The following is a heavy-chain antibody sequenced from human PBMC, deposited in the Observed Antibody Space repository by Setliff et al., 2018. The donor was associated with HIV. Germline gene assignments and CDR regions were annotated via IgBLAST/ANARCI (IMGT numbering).Heavy chain of an antibody. D-gene: IGHD3-22*01. CDR3: ASRDTSRYFDDY. Sequence: SETLSLTCAVYGGSFSGYYWSWIRQPPGKGLEWIGEINHSGSTNYNPSLKSRVTISVDTSKNQFSLKLTSVTAADTAVYYCASRDTSRYFDDYWGQGTLVTVS. V-gene: IGHV4-34*01. CDR1: GGSFSGYY. J-gene: IGHJ4*02. CDR2: INHSGST.